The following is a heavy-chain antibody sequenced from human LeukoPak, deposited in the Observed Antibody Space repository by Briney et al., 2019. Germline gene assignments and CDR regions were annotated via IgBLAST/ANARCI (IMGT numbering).Heavy chain of an antibody. V-gene: IGHV4-61*02. CDR3: ASGDTAMGVY. CDR1: GGSISSGSYY. D-gene: IGHD5-18*01. J-gene: IGHJ4*02. CDR2: IYTSGST. Sequence: SQTLSLTWTVSGGSISSGSYYWSWIRQRAGKGLEWIGRIYTSGSTNYNPSLKSRVTISVDTSKNQFSLKLSSVTAADTAVYYCASGDTAMGVYWGQGTLVTVSS.